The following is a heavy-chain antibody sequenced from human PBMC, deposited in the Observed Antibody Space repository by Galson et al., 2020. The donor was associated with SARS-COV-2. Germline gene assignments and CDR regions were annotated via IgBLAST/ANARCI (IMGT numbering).Heavy chain of an antibody. Sequence: SETLSLTCTVSGGSIRSHYWTWIRQPPGKGLEWIGYIYYSGPNYNPSLRSRVTISEDTSKNQISLKLTSVTAADTAVYYCATVTSQYWYFDLWGRGTLVTVSS. CDR3: ATVTSQYWYFDL. V-gene: IGHV4-59*08. D-gene: IGHD4-17*01. CDR1: GGSIRSHY. CDR2: IYYSGP. J-gene: IGHJ2*01.